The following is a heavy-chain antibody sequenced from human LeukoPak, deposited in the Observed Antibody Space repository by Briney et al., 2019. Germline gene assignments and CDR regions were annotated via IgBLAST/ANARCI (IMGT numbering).Heavy chain of an antibody. CDR1: GFTVSSYG. CDR3: AKVRGSGAGINY. D-gene: IGHD1-26*01. V-gene: IGHV3-30*18. J-gene: IGHJ4*02. Sequence: GRSLRLSCAASGFTVSSYGMHWVRQAPGKGLEWVAVISYDGSNNYYADSVKGRFTLSRDNSKNTLYLQMNSLRAEDTAVYYCAKVRGSGAGINYWGQGTLVTVSS. CDR2: ISYDGSNN.